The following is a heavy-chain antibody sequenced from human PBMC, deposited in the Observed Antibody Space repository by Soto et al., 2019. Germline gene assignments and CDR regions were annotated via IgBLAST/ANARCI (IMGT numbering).Heavy chain of an antibody. CDR2: INHSGST. V-gene: IGHV4-34*01. D-gene: IGHD6-13*01. CDR3: AKSSYSSRPFDY. CDR1: GGSFSGYY. Sequence: SETLSLTCAVYGGSFSGYYWSWIRQPPGKGLEWIGEINHSGSTNYNPSLKSRVTMSVDTSKNQFSLKLNSVTAADTAVYYCAKSSYSSRPFDYWGQGILVTVSS. J-gene: IGHJ4*02.